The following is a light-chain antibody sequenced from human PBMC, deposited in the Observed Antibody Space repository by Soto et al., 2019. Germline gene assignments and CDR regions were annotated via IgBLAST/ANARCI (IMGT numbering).Light chain of an antibody. CDR3: SSYTSSSTL. V-gene: IGLV2-14*01. CDR2: AVT. CDR1: SSDVGGYNY. J-gene: IGLJ1*01. Sequence: QSVLTQPASVSGSPGQSITISCTGTSSDVGGYNYVSWYQQHPGKAPKLMIYAVTDRPSGVSSRLSGSKSGNTASLTISGLQAVDEADYYCSSYTSSSTLFGTGTKVTVL.